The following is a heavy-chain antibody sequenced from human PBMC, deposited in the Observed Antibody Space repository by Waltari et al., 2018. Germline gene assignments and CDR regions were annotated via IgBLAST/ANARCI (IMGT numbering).Heavy chain of an antibody. CDR3: ARRPYYYHGMDV. Sequence: EVQLLESGGGLVQPGGSLRLSCAGSGFTFSNYAMTWVRQAPGKVVGWVSSNSGSGKTIYYAEAVKARFTTSRDKAKNSLYLQMNSLRVDDTAVYYCARRPYYYHGMDVWGQGTTVTVSS. CDR2: NSGSGKTI. J-gene: IGHJ6*02. V-gene: IGHV3-48*03. CDR1: GFTFSNYA.